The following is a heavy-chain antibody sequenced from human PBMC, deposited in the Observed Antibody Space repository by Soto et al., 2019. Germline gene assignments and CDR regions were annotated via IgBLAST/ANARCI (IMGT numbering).Heavy chain of an antibody. D-gene: IGHD3-3*01. Sequence: EVQLLESGGALVQPGGSLILSCAASGFTFSSYAMSWVRQAPGKGLEWVSAISGSGGSTYNADSVKGRFTISRDNSKNTLYLQMNSLRAEDTAVYYCAKTVVPYDFWSGYSYWGQGTLVTVSS. CDR2: ISGSGGST. CDR3: AKTVVPYDFWSGYSY. V-gene: IGHV3-23*01. CDR1: GFTFSSYA. J-gene: IGHJ4*02.